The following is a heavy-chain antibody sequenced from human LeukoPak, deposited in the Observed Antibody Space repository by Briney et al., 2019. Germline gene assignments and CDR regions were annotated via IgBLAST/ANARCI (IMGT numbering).Heavy chain of an antibody. J-gene: IGHJ4*02. CDR1: GGSFSGYY. CDR3: ARFSSGTWLDY. D-gene: IGHD1-26*01. Sequence: PSETLSLTCAVYGGSFSGYYWSWIRQPPGKGLEWIGYIYYSGSTNYNPSLKSRVTISVDTSKNQFSLKLSSVTAADTAVYYCARFSSGTWLDYWGQGTLVTVSS. V-gene: IGHV4-59*01. CDR2: IYYSGST.